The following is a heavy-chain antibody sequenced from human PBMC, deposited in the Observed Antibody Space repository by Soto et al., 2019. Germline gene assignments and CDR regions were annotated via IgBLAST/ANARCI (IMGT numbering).Heavy chain of an antibody. CDR1: GFTVSSNY. CDR3: ARTCSGGTCSFDN. D-gene: IGHD2-15*01. Sequence: PGGSLRLSCSASGFTVSSNYMSWVRQAPGKGLEWVSVIYSGGSTYYADSVKGRFTISRDNSDNTLYLQMNSMRAEDTAVYYCARTCSGGTCSFDNWGQGTLVTV. V-gene: IGHV3-66*01. J-gene: IGHJ4*02. CDR2: IYSGGST.